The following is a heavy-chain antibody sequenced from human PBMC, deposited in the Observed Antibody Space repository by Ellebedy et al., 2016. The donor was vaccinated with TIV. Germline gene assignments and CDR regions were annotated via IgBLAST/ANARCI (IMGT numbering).Heavy chain of an antibody. D-gene: IGHD2-15*01. CDR1: GDSVSSGA. J-gene: IGHJ3*02. CDR2: TYYSSKWYK. CDR3: ARGWTRQGFDI. V-gene: IGHV6-1*01. Sequence: SQTLSLTCAISGDSVSSGAWNWIRQSPSRGLEWLGRTYYSSKWYKDYAVSVKSRITINLDTSKNRFSLQLDSVAPEDTAVYYCARGWTRQGFDIWGQGTTVIVSS.